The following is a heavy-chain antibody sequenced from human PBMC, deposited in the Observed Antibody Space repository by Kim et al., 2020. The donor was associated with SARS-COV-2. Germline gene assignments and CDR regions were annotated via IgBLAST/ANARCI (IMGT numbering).Heavy chain of an antibody. D-gene: IGHD2-15*01. J-gene: IGHJ6*02. CDR3: ARHGVAAIYYYGMDV. V-gene: IGHV4-39*01. Sequence: PSRKSRVTISVDTSKNQFSLKLSSVTAADTAVYYCARHGVAAIYYYGMDVWGQGTTVTVSS.